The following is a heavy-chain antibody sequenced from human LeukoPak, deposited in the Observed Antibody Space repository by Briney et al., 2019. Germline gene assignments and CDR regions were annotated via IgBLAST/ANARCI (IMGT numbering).Heavy chain of an antibody. CDR3: ARDSSGWGNGFGGLDY. CDR1: GGSISSGSYY. CDR2: IYTSGST. D-gene: IGHD6-19*01. Sequence: SETLSLTCTVSGGSISSGSYYWCWIRQPAGKGLEWIGRIYTSGSTNYNPSLKSRVTISVDTSKNQFSLKLSSVTAADTAVYYCARDSSGWGNGFGGLDYWGQGTLVTVSS. V-gene: IGHV4-61*02. J-gene: IGHJ4*02.